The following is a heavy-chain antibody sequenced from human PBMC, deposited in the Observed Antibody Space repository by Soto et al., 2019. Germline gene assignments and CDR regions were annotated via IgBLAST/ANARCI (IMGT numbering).Heavy chain of an antibody. D-gene: IGHD3-10*01. Sequence: PSETLSLTCTVSGGSISSYYWFWIRQSPGRGLEWIGYVYYSGKTNYNPSLESRVTIPIDTSENQFSLKLNPVTAADTAVYYCARGARFGDRRYMDVWGKGTTVTVSS. J-gene: IGHJ6*03. CDR1: GGSISSYY. CDR3: ARGARFGDRRYMDV. CDR2: VYYSGKT. V-gene: IGHV4-59*12.